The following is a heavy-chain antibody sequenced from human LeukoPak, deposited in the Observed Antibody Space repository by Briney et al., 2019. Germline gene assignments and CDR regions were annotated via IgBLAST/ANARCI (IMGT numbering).Heavy chain of an antibody. V-gene: IGHV3-74*01. Sequence: GGSLRLSCAAPGFTLSWYWMHWVRQAPGKGLVWVSRIDTDGSNSNYADSVKGRFTISRDNAKNTVYLQMNSLRAEDTAVYYCARDVSGGSGSYFYYYGMDVWGQGTTVTVSS. CDR3: ARDVSGGSGSYFYYYGMDV. CDR1: GFTLSWYW. CDR2: IDTDGSNS. D-gene: IGHD3-10*01. J-gene: IGHJ6*02.